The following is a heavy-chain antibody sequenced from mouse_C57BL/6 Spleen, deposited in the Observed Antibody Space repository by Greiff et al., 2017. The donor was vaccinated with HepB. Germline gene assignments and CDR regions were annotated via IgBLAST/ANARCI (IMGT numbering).Heavy chain of an antibody. V-gene: IGHV1-52*01. Sequence: QVQLQQPGAELVRPGSSVKLSCKASGYTFTSYWMHWVKQRPIQGLEWIGNIDPSDSETHYNQKFKDKATLTVDKSSSTAYMQLSSLTSEDSAVYYCARGYEYGSYAMDDWGQGTSVTVSS. D-gene: IGHD2-4*01. J-gene: IGHJ4*01. CDR2: IDPSDSET. CDR1: GYTFTSYW. CDR3: ARGYEYGSYAMDD.